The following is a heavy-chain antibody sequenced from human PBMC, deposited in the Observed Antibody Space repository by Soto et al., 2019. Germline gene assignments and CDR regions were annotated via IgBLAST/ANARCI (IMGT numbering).Heavy chain of an antibody. CDR2: IIPILGIA. CDR3: ARGEEY. CDR1: GGTLSSYT. Sequence: QVQLVQSGAEVKKPGSSVKVSCKASGGTLSSYTISWVRQAPGQGLEWMGRIIPILGIANYAQKFQGRVTITADKSTSTAYMELSSLRAEDTAVCYCARGEEYWGQGTLVTVSS. V-gene: IGHV1-69*02. J-gene: IGHJ4*02.